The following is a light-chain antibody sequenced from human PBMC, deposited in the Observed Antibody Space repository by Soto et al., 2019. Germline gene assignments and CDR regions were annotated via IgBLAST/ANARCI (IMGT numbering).Light chain of an antibody. Sequence: QSALTQPPSASGSPGQSVTISCTGTSSDVGGYDFVSWYQQHPGKAPKLMIYEVNNRPSGVSHRFSGSKSANTASLTISGLQAEDEADYYCSSYTTSSTVVFGGGTKLTVL. CDR3: SSYTTSSTVV. CDR1: SSDVGGYDF. CDR2: EVN. J-gene: IGLJ2*01. V-gene: IGLV2-14*01.